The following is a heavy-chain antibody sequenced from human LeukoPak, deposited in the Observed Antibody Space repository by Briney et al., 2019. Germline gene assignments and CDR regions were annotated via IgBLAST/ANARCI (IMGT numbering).Heavy chain of an antibody. Sequence: SETLSLTCTVSGVSINGNYWTWIRQLPGKGLEWIGFVSDTGDTDYNPSLKSRLTISVDTSKSQLSLSLSSVTAADTALYYCARVFRGVVASNWFDPWGQGTLVTVSS. CDR2: VSDTGDT. CDR3: ARVFRGVVASNWFDP. D-gene: IGHD3-3*01. CDR1: GVSINGNY. J-gene: IGHJ5*02. V-gene: IGHV4-59*01.